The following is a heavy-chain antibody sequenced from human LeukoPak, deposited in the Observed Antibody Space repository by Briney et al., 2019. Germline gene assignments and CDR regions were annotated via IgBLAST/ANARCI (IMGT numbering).Heavy chain of an antibody. D-gene: IGHD3-3*01. V-gene: IGHV3-9*01. CDR2: ISWNSGSI. Sequence: PGGSLRLSCAASGFTFDDYAMHWVRQAPGKGLEWVSGISWNSGSIGYADSVKGRFTISRDNAKNSLYLQMNSLRAEDTALYYCAKDRSILEWLFYFDYWGQGTLVTVSS. CDR1: GFTFDDYA. CDR3: AKDRSILEWLFYFDY. J-gene: IGHJ4*02.